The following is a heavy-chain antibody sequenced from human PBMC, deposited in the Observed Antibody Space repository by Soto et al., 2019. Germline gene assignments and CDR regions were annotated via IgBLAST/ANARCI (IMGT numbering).Heavy chain of an antibody. CDR2: ISSSSSTI. Sequence: EVQLVESGGGLVQPGGSLRLSCAASGFTFSSYSMNWVRQAPGKGLEWVSYISSSSSTIYYADSVKGRFTISRDNAKNSLYVHMSGLGDEYSAVTYCARYGECWSGSYHYYGMAVWAQGNTVNVSS. CDR1: GFTFSSYS. J-gene: IGHJ6*02. V-gene: IGHV3-48*02. D-gene: IGHD3-3*01. CDR3: ARYGECWSGSYHYYGMAV.